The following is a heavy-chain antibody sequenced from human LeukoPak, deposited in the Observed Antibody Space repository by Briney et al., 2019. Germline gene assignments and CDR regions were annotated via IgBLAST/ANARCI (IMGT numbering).Heavy chain of an antibody. D-gene: IGHD3-9*01. CDR3: ARPDYDILTGPTDAFAI. Sequence: SETLSLTCTVSGGSISSSNYYWGWIRQPPGKGLEWIGSIYYSGSTYYNPSLKSRVTISVDTSKNQFSLKLNSVTAADTAVYYCARPDYDILTGPTDAFAIWGQGTMVTVSS. CDR2: IYYSGST. J-gene: IGHJ3*02. V-gene: IGHV4-39*07. CDR1: GGSISSSNYY.